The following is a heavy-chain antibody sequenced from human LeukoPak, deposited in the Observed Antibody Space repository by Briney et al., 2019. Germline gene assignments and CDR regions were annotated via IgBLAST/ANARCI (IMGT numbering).Heavy chain of an antibody. V-gene: IGHV3-23*01. Sequence: GGSLRLSCAASGFTFSSYAMSWVRKAPGKGPEWVSAISHSGGTTYYADSVKGRFTITRDNSKNTLYLQMNSLRAEDTAVYYCARGDIASGYWGQGTLVTVSS. J-gene: IGHJ4*02. CDR3: ARGDIASGY. D-gene: IGHD2-15*01. CDR2: ISHSGGTT. CDR1: GFTFSSYA.